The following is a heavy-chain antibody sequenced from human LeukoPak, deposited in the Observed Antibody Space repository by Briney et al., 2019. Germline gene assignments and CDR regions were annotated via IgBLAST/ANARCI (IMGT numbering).Heavy chain of an antibody. V-gene: IGHV3-74*01. CDR3: ARDYYYDSSGCTFGY. D-gene: IGHD3-22*01. CDR1: GLTFSSYR. Sequence: GGSLRLSCAASGLTFSSYRMHWVPQAPGKGLVWVSRINSDGISTSYADSVKGRFNISRDNAKNTLYLQMNSLRAEDTAVYYCARDYYYDSSGCTFGYWGQGTLVTVSS. CDR2: INSDGIST. J-gene: IGHJ4*02.